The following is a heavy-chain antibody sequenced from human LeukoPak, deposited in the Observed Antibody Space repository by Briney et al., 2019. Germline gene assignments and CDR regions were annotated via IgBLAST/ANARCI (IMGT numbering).Heavy chain of an antibody. CDR1: GGSISNYY. CDR3: ARDSVNCSTTSCSDYLDY. J-gene: IGHJ4*02. V-gene: IGHV4-59*01. CDR2: IYHSGST. D-gene: IGHD2-2*01. Sequence: SETLSLTCSVSGGSISNYYWNWIRQAPGKGLEWIGYIYHSGSTYYNPSLKSRVTISLDTSKKQFSLKLNSVTAADTAVYFCARDSVNCSTTSCSDYLDYWGQGTLVTVSS.